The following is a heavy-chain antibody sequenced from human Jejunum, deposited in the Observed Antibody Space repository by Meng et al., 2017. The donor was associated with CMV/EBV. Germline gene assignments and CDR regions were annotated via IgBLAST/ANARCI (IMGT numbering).Heavy chain of an antibody. CDR2: IYYSGST. V-gene: IGHV4-39*07. CDR1: GDSISSTSAY. Sequence: HLQESGPGLVNPSEHLARICTFAGDSISSTSAYWGWIRQPPGKGLELIGSIYYSGSTYYTPSLKSRVTISIDTSKNQFSLKLSSVTAADTAVYYCARKVGATDYFDYWGQGTLVTVSS. J-gene: IGHJ4*02. CDR3: ARKVGATDYFDY. D-gene: IGHD1-26*01.